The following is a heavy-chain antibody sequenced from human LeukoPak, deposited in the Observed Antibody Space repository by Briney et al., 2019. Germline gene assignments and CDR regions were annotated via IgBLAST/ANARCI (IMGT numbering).Heavy chain of an antibody. J-gene: IGHJ3*02. D-gene: IGHD6-19*01. Sequence: SETLSLTCTVSGGSISSGGYYWSWMRQHPGKGLEWIGYIYYSGSTYYNPSLKSRVTISGDTSKNQFSLKLTSVAAADTAVYYCARPYDSGWYGAFDIWAQGTMVAVSS. CDR1: GGSISSGGYY. CDR2: IYYSGST. CDR3: ARPYDSGWYGAFDI. V-gene: IGHV4-31*03.